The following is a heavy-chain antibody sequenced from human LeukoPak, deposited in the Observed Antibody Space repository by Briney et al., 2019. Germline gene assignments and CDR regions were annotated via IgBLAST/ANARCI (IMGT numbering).Heavy chain of an antibody. CDR2: IYSGGST. V-gene: IGHV3-53*04. J-gene: IGHJ6*02. CDR3: ARADEYYYYGMEV. CDR1: GFTFSSNY. Sequence: GGSLRLSCAASGFTFSSNYMSWVRQAPGKGLEWVSVIYSGGSTYYADSVKGRFTISRHNSKNTLYLQMNSLRAEDTAVYYCARADEYYYYGMEVWGQGTTVTVSS.